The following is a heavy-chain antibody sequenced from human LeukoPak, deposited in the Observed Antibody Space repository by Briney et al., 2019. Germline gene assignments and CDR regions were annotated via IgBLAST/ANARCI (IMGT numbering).Heavy chain of an antibody. CDR2: ISYDGSNK. CDR1: GFTFSSYA. D-gene: IGHD6-13*01. J-gene: IGHJ4*02. CDR3: ARAQGIAAASDY. Sequence: GSLRLSCAASGFTFSSYAMHWVRQAPGKGLEWVAVISYDGSNKYYADSVKGRFTISRDNSKTTLYLQMNSLRIEDTAVYYCARAQGIAAASDYWGQGTLVTVSS. V-gene: IGHV3-30*04.